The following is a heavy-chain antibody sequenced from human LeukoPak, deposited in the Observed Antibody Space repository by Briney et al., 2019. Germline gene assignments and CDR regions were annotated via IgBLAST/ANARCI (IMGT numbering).Heavy chain of an antibody. CDR3: AKAYCSSNRCYFFDY. CDR2: ISYSACYT. Sequence: GGSLRLSCAASGFTFSSYAMSWVRQAPGKGLEWVAVISYSACYTYYAHSVKGRSTISRDNSKNTLYLQMNSLRAEDTAVYYCAKAYCSSNRCYFFDYWGQGTLVTVFS. J-gene: IGHJ4*02. V-gene: IGHV3-23*01. D-gene: IGHD2-2*01. CDR1: GFTFSSYA.